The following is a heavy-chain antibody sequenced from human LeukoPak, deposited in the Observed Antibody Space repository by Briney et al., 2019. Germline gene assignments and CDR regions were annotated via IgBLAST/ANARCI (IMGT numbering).Heavy chain of an antibody. CDR2: INPSGGST. CDR1: GYTFTSYY. V-gene: IGHV1-46*01. Sequence: ASVKVSCKASGYTFTSYYMHWVRQAPGQGLEWMGIINPSGGSTSYAQKFQGRVTMTRDTSTSTVYMELSSLRSEDTAVYYCARYLVYGGSGSEDALDIWGQGTMVTVSS. J-gene: IGHJ3*02. CDR3: ARYLVYGGSGSEDALDI. D-gene: IGHD4-23*01.